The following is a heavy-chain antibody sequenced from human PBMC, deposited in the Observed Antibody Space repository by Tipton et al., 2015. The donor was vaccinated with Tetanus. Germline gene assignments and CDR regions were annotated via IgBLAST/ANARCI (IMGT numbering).Heavy chain of an antibody. V-gene: IGHV3-48*02. J-gene: IGHJ5*01. CDR2: ISYSSTSK. D-gene: IGHD2-21*01. CDR1: GFSFNNFG. Sequence: SLRLSCAGSGFSFNNFGMNWVRQAPGKGLEWVSYISYSSTSKYYADSVKGRFAISRDNAKNSLYLQMNTLRDDDTAVYYCARRGEARANWFDSWGQRTLVTVSS. CDR3: ARRGEARANWFDS.